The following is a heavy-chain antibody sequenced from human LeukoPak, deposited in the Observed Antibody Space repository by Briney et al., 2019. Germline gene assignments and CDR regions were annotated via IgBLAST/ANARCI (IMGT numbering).Heavy chain of an antibody. CDR2: IIPIFGTA. J-gene: IGHJ4*02. V-gene: IGHV1-69*13. CDR3: ARDQFYGDYVFDY. CDR1: GYSLTSYD. D-gene: IGHD4-17*01. Sequence: SVKVSCKASGYSLTSYDINWVRQATGQGLEWMGGIIPIFGTANYAQKFQGRVTITADESTSTAYMELSSLRSEDTAVYYCARDQFYGDYVFDYWGQGTLVTVSS.